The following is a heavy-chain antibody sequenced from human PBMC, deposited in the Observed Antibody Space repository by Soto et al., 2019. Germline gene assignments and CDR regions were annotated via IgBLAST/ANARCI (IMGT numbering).Heavy chain of an antibody. V-gene: IGHV3-33*01. CDR1: GFTFSSYG. CDR2: IWYDGSNK. Sequence: PGGSLRLSCAASGFTFSSYGMHWVRQAPGKGLEWVAVIWYDGSNKYYADSVKGRFTISRDNSKNTLYLQMNSLRAEDTAVYYCARDRGGVAATNTTIFFFDYWGQGTLVTVSS. J-gene: IGHJ4*02. CDR3: ARDRGGVAATNTTIFFFDY. D-gene: IGHD2-15*01.